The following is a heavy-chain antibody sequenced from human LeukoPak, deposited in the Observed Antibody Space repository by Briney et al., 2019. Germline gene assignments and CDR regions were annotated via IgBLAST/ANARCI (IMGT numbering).Heavy chain of an antibody. CDR2: IRYDGSNK. CDR1: GFTFSSYG. V-gene: IGHV3-30*02. Sequence: PGGSLRVSCAASGFTFSSYGMHWVRQAPGKGLEWVAFIRYDGSNKYYADSVKGRFTISRDNSKNTLYLQMNSLRAEDTAVYYCAKDGYSSGWYGTYYYYMDVWGKGTTVTVSS. J-gene: IGHJ6*03. CDR3: AKDGYSSGWYGTYYYYMDV. D-gene: IGHD6-19*01.